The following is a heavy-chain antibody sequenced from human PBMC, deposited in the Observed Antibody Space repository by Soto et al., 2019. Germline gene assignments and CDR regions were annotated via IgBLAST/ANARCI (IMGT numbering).Heavy chain of an antibody. CDR1: GITFSTYA. CDR2: INTGNGNT. Sequence: ASVKVSCKASGITFSTYAIHWVRQAPGQSLEWMGWINTGNGNTRYSQNFQGRVTLTRDTSASTAYMDLSSLRSEDKSIYYCARAISGYVTWGQGTLVNVSS. CDR3: ARAISGYVT. J-gene: IGHJ5*02. D-gene: IGHD5-12*01. V-gene: IGHV1-3*04.